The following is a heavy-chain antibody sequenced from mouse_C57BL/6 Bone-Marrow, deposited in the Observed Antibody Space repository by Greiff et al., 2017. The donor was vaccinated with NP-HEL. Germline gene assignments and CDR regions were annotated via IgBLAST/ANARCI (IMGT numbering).Heavy chain of an antibody. Sequence: EVQRVESGGGLVQPGGSLSLSCAASGFTFTDYYMSWVRQPPGKALEWLGFIRNKANGYTTEYSASVKGRFTISRDNSQSILYLQMNALRAEDSATYYCARYRGTHYAMDDWGQGTSVTVSS. J-gene: IGHJ4*01. D-gene: IGHD2-14*01. CDR2: IRNKANGYTT. V-gene: IGHV7-3*01. CDR3: ARYRGTHYAMDD. CDR1: GFTFTDYY.